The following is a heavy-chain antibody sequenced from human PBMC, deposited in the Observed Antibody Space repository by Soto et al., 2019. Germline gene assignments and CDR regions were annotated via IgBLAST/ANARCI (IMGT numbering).Heavy chain of an antibody. CDR1: GFTFSSYA. CDR3: AKFYCISIMCQVPAAKSTGGFEI. CDR2: ISGGVST. V-gene: IGHV3-23*01. Sequence: EPQLLESGGGLGHPGGSLRLSCAASGFTFSSYAMSWVRQAPGKGLEWVAAISGGVSTYYADSVRGRSTISRDNSKKTVDLQMNSLRAEDTAVYYCAKFYCISIMCQVPAAKSTGGFEIWGQGTLVTVS. J-gene: IGHJ3*02. D-gene: IGHD2-2*01.